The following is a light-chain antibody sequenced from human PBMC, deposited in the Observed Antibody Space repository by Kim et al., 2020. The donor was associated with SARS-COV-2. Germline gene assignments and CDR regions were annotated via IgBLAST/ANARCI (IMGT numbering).Light chain of an antibody. CDR1: QSVSSSY. V-gene: IGKV3-20*01. J-gene: IGKJ4*01. CDR2: GAS. Sequence: EIVLTQSPGTLSLSPGERATLSCRASQSVSSSYLAWYLQKPGQAPRLLIYGASSRATGIPDRFSGSGSGTDFTLTISRLEPEDFAVYYCQQYGSSLFTFGGGTKVDIK. CDR3: QQYGSSLFT.